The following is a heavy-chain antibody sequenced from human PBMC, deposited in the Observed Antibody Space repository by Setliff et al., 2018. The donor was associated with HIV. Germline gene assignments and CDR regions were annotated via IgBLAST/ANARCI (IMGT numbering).Heavy chain of an antibody. CDR2: IYYSGST. Sequence: SETLSLTCTVSGGSISSSSYYWGWIRQPPGKGLEWIGSIYYSGSTYYNPSLKSRVTISVDTSKNQFSLKLSSVTAADTAVYYCARQWSGSCSGGSCYPIDSWGQGTLVTVSS. CDR3: ARQWSGSCSGGSCYPIDS. V-gene: IGHV4-39*01. J-gene: IGHJ4*02. CDR1: GGSISSSSYY. D-gene: IGHD2-15*01.